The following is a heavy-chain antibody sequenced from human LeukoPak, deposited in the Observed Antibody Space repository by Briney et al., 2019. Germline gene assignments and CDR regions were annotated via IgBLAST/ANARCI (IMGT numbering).Heavy chain of an antibody. J-gene: IGHJ4*02. CDR1: GFSLSTSGMC. D-gene: IGHD2-15*01. CDR2: IDWDDDK. V-gene: IGHV2-70*11. CDR3: ARISSLGYCSGGSCYRGYYFDY. Sequence: SGPTLVNPTQTLTLTCTFSGFSLSTSGMCVSWIRQPPGKALEWLARIDWDDDKYYSTSLKTRLTISKDTSKNQVVLTMTNMDPVDTATYYCARISSLGYCSGGSCYRGYYFDYWGQGTLVTVSS.